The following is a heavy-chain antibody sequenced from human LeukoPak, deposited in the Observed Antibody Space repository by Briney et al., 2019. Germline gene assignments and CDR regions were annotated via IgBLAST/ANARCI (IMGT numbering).Heavy chain of an antibody. V-gene: IGHV3-30*03. CDR2: ISYDGSNK. CDR1: GFTFSSYG. CDR3: ARHLSDIVVAHDAFDI. D-gene: IGHD2-2*01. Sequence: GGSLRLSCAASGFTFSSYGMHWVRQAPGKGLEWVAVISYDGSNKYYADSVKGRFTISRDNSKNTLYLQMNSLRAEDTAVYYCARHLSDIVVAHDAFDIWGQGTMVTVSS. J-gene: IGHJ3*02.